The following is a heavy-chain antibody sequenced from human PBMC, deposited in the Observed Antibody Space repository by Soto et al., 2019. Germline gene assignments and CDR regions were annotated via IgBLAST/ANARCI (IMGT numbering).Heavy chain of an antibody. J-gene: IGHJ4*01. D-gene: IGHD2-21*01. V-gene: IGHV1-69*06. Sequence: QVQLVQSGAEVKKPGSSVKVSCKASGGTFSSYAISWVRQAPGQGLEWMGGIIPIFGTANYAQKFQGRVTITADKSTSTAYMALSSLRSEDTAVYYCARGPNIVVVKELDYWGQGTLVTVSS. CDR3: ARGPNIVVVKELDY. CDR2: IIPIFGTA. CDR1: GGTFSSYA.